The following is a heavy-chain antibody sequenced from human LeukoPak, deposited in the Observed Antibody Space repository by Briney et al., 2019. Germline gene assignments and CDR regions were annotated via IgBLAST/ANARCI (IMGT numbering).Heavy chain of an antibody. CDR3: AKVKQQLVRYYFDY. CDR2: ISGSGGST. CDR1: GFTFSSYA. Sequence: QTGGSLRLSCAASGFTFSSYAMSWVRQAPGKGLEWVSAISGSGGSTYYADSVKGRFTISRDNSKDTLYLQMNSLRAEDTAVYYCAKVKQQLVRYYFDYWGQGTLVTVSS. D-gene: IGHD6-13*01. J-gene: IGHJ4*02. V-gene: IGHV3-23*01.